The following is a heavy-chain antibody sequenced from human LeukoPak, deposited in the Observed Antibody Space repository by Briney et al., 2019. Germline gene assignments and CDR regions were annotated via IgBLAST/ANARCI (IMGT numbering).Heavy chain of an antibody. CDR1: GFTFSGSA. D-gene: IGHD3-9*01. CDR3: TTDILTGPPYYYYGMDV. Sequence: GGSLKLSCAASGFTFSGSAVHWVRQASGKGLEWVGRIRSKANSYATAYAASVKGRFTISRDDSKNTAYLQMNSLKTEDTAVYYCTTDILTGPPYYYYGMDVWGQGTTVTVSS. V-gene: IGHV3-73*01. CDR2: IRSKANSYAT. J-gene: IGHJ6*02.